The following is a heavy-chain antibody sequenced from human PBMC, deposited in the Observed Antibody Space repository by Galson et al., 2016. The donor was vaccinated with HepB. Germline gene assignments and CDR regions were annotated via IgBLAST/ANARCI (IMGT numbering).Heavy chain of an antibody. V-gene: IGHV3-30*03. Sequence: SLRLSCAASGFPFSNYGIHWVRQFPDKGLEWVAVMSFDGNDPDYAASLTVRFTISRDNSKDTLYLHMTSLGPEATAVYSCARDLLFERSFYWLGLDKWGQGTLVTVSS. CDR2: MSFDGNDP. D-gene: IGHD3-9*01. J-gene: IGHJ4*02. CDR3: ARDLLFERSFYWLGLDK. CDR1: GFPFSNYG.